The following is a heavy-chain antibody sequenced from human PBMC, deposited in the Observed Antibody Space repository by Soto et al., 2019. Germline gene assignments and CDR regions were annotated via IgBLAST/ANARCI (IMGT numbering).Heavy chain of an antibody. CDR2: IRSKAYGGTT. CDR3: TYAIVSGSPDY. J-gene: IGHJ4*02. V-gene: IGHV3-49*04. CDR1: GFTFGDYA. Sequence: GGSLRLSCTASGFTFGDYAMSWVRQAPGKGLEWVGFIRSKAYGGTTEYAASVKGRFTISRDDSKSIAYLQMNSLKTEDTAVYYSTYAIVSGSPDYWGQGTLVTVSS. D-gene: IGHD3-22*01.